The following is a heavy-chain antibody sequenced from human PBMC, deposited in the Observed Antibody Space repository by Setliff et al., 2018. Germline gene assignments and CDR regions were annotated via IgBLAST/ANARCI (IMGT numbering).Heavy chain of an antibody. D-gene: IGHD5-18*01. CDR2: IKQDGSEI. V-gene: IGHV3-7*03. CDR3: AKLVWLTTWYYMDV. CDR1: GFTFSDYS. Sequence: PGGSLRLSCAASGFTFSDYSMTWVRQAPGKGLEWLANIKQDGSEIYSVDSVKGRFSISRDNAKNSLYLQMNSLRAEDTAVYYCAKLVWLTTWYYMDVWGKGTTVTVSS. J-gene: IGHJ6*03.